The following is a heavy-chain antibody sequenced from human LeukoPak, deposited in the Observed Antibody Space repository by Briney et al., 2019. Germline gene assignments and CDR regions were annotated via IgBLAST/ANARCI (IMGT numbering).Heavy chain of an antibody. V-gene: IGHV3-23*01. CDR2: ISGSGGST. D-gene: IGHD3-22*01. CDR1: GFTFSSYA. Sequence: PGGSLRLSCAAPGFTFSSYAMSWVRQAPGKGLEWVSGISGSGGSTYYADSVKGRFTISRDNSKNTLYLQMNSLRAGDTAVYYCAKAYYYDSSAYYSGRLLYFQHWGQGTLVTVSS. J-gene: IGHJ1*01. CDR3: AKAYYYDSSAYYSGRLLYFQH.